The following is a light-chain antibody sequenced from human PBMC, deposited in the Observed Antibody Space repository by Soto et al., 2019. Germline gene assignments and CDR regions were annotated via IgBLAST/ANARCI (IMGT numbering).Light chain of an antibody. V-gene: IGLV2-23*01. CDR3: CSYAGNSDV. CDR2: EGS. J-gene: IGLJ1*01. Sequence: QSALTQPASVSGSPGQSITISCTGTSSDVGSYNLVSWYQQHPGKAPKLMIYEGSKRPSGVSSRFSGSKSGNTASLTISGLKAEDEADYYCCSYAGNSDVFGTGTKVTV. CDR1: SSDVGSYNL.